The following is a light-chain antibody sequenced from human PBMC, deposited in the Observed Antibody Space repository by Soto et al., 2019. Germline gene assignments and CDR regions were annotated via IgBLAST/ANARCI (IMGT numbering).Light chain of an antibody. V-gene: IGKV1-5*03. Sequence: DIQMTQSPSTLSGSVGDRVTITCRASQTISSWLAWYQQKPGKAHKLLIYKASTLKIGVTSRFSGSGSGTEVTLTISSLQPDDFATYYCQHYNSYSEAFRQGNKVELK. J-gene: IGKJ1*01. CDR2: KAS. CDR3: QHYNSYSEA. CDR1: QTISSW.